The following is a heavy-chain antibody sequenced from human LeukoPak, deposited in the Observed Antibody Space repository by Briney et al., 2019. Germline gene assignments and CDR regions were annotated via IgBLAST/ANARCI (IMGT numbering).Heavy chain of an antibody. V-gene: IGHV3-7*01. J-gene: IGHJ4*02. D-gene: IGHD6-6*01. CDR1: GFTFSTYW. CDR3: ARDHGSSSPDY. CDR2: IHQDGNEK. Sequence: GGSLRLSCAASGFTFSTYWMSWVRQAPGKGLEWVANIHQDGNEKYYVDSVKGRFTISRDNAKNSLYLQMNSLRAEDAAVYYCARDHGSSSPDYWGQGTLVTVSS.